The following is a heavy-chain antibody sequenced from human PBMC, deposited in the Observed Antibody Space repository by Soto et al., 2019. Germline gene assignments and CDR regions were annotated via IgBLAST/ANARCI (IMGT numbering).Heavy chain of an antibody. CDR1: GFTFSSYA. CDR3: VRSGDNYNLLDY. V-gene: IGHV3-21*05. J-gene: IGHJ4*02. Sequence: VVSLRLSCAASGFTFSSYAMSWVRQAPGKGLEWIGYSSNSGSFTRCADSVKGRFSISRDNAKNSLYLQINRLRGDDTAIYYCVRSGDNYNLLDYWGQGTPVTVSS. CDR2: SSNSGSFT. D-gene: IGHD1-1*01.